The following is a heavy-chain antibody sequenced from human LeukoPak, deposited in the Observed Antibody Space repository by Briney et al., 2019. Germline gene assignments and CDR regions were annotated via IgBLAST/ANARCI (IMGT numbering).Heavy chain of an antibody. D-gene: IGHD4-17*01. CDR1: GFTFSSYG. CDR3: AKGGSLTTVTHFDY. V-gene: IGHV3-30*02. CDR2: IRYDGSNK. Sequence: GGSLRLSCAASGFTFSSYGMHWVRQAPGKGLEWVAFIRYDGSNKYYADSVKGRFTISRDNSKNTLYLQINSLRAEDTAVYYCAKGGSLTTVTHFDYWGQGTLVTVSS. J-gene: IGHJ4*02.